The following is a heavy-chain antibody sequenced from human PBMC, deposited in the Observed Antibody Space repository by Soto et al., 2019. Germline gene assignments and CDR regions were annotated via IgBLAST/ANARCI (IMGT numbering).Heavy chain of an antibody. J-gene: IGHJ6*02. CDR3: ARDQAKGSSELPYYGMDV. Sequence: ASVKVSCKASGYTFTSYAMHWVRQAPGQRLEWMGWINAGNGNTKYSQKLQGRVTITRDTSASTAYMELSSLRSEDTAVYYCARDQAKGSSELPYYGMDVWGQGTTVTVSS. V-gene: IGHV1-3*01. D-gene: IGHD6-6*01. CDR1: GYTFTSYA. CDR2: INAGNGNT.